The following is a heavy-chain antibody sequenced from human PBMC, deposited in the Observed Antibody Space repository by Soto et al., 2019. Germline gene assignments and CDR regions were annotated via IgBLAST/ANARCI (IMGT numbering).Heavy chain of an antibody. CDR2: IYHSGST. D-gene: IGHD2-15*01. V-gene: IGHV4-30-2*01. CDR1: GGSISSFCYS. Sequence: SETLSLTCAVSGGSISSFCYSWSWIRQPPGKGLEWIGYIYHSGSTYYNPSLKSRVTISVDRSKNQFSLKLSSVTAADTAVYYCARGQVVAAQHWGQGTLVTVSS. J-gene: IGHJ4*02. CDR3: ARGQVVAAQH.